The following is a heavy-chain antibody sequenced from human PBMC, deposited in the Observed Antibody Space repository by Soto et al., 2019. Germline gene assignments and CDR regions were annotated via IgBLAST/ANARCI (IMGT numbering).Heavy chain of an antibody. CDR2: IIPILGIA. D-gene: IGHD3-9*01. Sequence: ASVKVSCKASGYTFTSYAMHWVRQAPGQRLEWMGRIIPILGIANYAQKFQGRVTITADKSTSTAYMELSSLRSEDTAVYYCARELYDILTGYPEKDAFDIWGQGTMVTVSS. J-gene: IGHJ3*02. CDR1: GYTFTSYA. V-gene: IGHV1-69*04. CDR3: ARELYDILTGYPEKDAFDI.